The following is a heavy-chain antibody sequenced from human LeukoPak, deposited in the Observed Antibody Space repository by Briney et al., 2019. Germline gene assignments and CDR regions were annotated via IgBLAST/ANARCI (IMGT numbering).Heavy chain of an antibody. CDR2: IGGAGGST. CDR1: GFTFSSYA. J-gene: IGHJ4*02. CDR3: VKLRTGTATNFDY. Sequence: PGGSLRLSCAASGFTFSSYAMSWVRQAPGKGLGWVSGIGGAGGSTYYADSVKGRFTISRDNSKDTLYLQMNSLRAEDTAIYYCVKLRTGTATNFDYWGQGTLVTVSP. V-gene: IGHV3-23*01. D-gene: IGHD1-1*01.